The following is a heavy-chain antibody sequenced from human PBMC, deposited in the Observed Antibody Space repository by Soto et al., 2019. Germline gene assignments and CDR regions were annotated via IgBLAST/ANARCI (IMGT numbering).Heavy chain of an antibody. D-gene: IGHD4-17*01. J-gene: IGHJ4*02. Sequence: SETLSLTCTVSGGSISSGDYYWSWIRQHPGKGLEWIGYIYYSGSTYYNPSLKSRVTISVDTSKNQFSLRLTSVTAADTAVYYCATHPPYGPLDHWGQGTLVTVSS. CDR2: IYYSGST. CDR1: GGSISSGDYY. V-gene: IGHV4-31*03. CDR3: ATHPPYGPLDH.